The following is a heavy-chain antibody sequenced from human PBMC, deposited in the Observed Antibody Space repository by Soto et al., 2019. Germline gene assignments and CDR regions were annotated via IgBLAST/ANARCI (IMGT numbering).Heavy chain of an antibody. CDR1: GGSISSGGYY. CDR3: AVLLDYDYSFDI. J-gene: IGHJ3*02. CDR2: IYYSGGT. Sequence: SETLSLTCTVSGGSISSGGYYWSWIRQHPGKGLEWIGYIYYSGGTYYNPSLKSRVTISVDTTKNQFSLKLSSVTAADTAVYYCAVLLDYDYSFDIWGQGTMVTVSS. V-gene: IGHV4-31*03. D-gene: IGHD5-12*01.